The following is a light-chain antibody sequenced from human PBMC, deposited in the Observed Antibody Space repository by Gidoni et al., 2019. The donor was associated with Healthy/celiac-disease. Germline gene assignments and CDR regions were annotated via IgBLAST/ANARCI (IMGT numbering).Light chain of an antibody. CDR1: QGISSY. J-gene: IGKJ3*01. V-gene: IGKV1-8*01. CDR3: QQYYSYPRFT. Sequence: AIRMTQSPSSFSASTGDRVTITCRASQGISSYLAWYQQKPGKAPKLLIYAASTLQSGVPSRFSGSGSGTDFTLTISCLQSEDFATYYCQQYYSYPRFTFGPXTKVDIK. CDR2: AAS.